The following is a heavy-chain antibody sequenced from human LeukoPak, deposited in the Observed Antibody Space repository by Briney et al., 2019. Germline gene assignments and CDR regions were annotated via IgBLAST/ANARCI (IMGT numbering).Heavy chain of an antibody. CDR3: ARADTSLVNFYYFGMDV. CDR1: GYTFTGYY. V-gene: IGHV1-2*02. D-gene: IGHD5-18*01. CDR2: INPNSGGT. J-gene: IGHJ6*02. Sequence: ASVKVSCKASGYTFTGYYMHWVRQAPGQGLEWMGWINPNSGGTNYAQKFQGRVTMTRDTSISTAYMELSRLRSDDTAVYYCARADTSLVNFYYFGMDVWGQGTTVTVSS.